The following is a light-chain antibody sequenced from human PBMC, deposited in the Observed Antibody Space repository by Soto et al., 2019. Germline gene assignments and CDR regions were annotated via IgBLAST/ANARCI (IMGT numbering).Light chain of an antibody. CDR1: QSVSNNW. Sequence: EIVLTQSPDTLSLSPGERATLSCRASQSVSNNWLAWYQQKPGQAPRLLIYAASSRPGGIPDKFSGSGSGTDFTLTINRLEPEDFAVYYCQQYGGSPYTFAQGTKLEI. CDR3: QQYGGSPYT. CDR2: AAS. V-gene: IGKV3-20*01. J-gene: IGKJ2*01.